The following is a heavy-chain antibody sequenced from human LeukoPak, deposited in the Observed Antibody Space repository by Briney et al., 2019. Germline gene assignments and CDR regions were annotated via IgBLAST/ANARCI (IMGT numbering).Heavy chain of an antibody. Sequence: PVKVSCKASGGTFSSYAISWVRQAPGQGLEWMGRIIPILGIANYAQKFQGRVTITADKSTSTAYMELSSLRSEDTAVYYCARDPSGSAAHYYYYYGMDVWGQGTTVTVSS. D-gene: IGHD1-26*01. CDR1: GGTFSSYA. V-gene: IGHV1-69*04. CDR3: ARDPSGSAAHYYYYYGMDV. J-gene: IGHJ6*02. CDR2: IIPILGIA.